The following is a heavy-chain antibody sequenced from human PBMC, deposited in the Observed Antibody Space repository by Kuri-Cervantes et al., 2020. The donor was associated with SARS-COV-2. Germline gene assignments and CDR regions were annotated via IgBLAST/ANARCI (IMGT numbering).Heavy chain of an antibody. CDR3: AKGGRAYYFDY. V-gene: IGHV3-30*01. J-gene: IGHJ4*02. CDR1: GFTFSSYA. Sequence: GESLKISCAASGFTFSSYAMHWVRQAPGKGLEWVAVISYDGSNKYYANSVKGRFTISRYNSKNTLYLQMNSLRAEDTAVYYCAKGGRAYYFDYWGQGTLVTVSS. D-gene: IGHD3-10*01. CDR2: ISYDGSNK.